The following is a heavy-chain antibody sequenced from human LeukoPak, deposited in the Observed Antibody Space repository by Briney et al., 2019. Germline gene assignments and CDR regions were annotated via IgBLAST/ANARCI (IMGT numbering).Heavy chain of an antibody. CDR3: ARDCTKGVCYSGFDY. Sequence: HPGRSLRLSCAASGFTFSSYGMPWVRQAPGKGLEWVAVIWYDGSNKYYADSVKGRFTISRDNSKNTLYLQMNSLRAEDTAVYHCARDCTKGVCYSGFDYWGQGTLVTVSS. CDR2: IWYDGSNK. J-gene: IGHJ4*02. CDR1: GFTFSSYG. D-gene: IGHD2-8*01. V-gene: IGHV3-33*01.